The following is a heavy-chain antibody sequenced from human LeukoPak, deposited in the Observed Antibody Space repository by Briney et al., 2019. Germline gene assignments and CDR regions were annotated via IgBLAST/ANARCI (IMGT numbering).Heavy chain of an antibody. CDR3: ARAVERVRPIGYNWFDP. Sequence: KPGGSLRLSCAASGFTFSDYYMSWIRQAPGKGLEWVSYISSSGSTIYYADSVKGRFTISRDNSKNTLYLQMNSLRAEDTAVYYCARAVERVRPIGYNWFDPWGQGTLVTVSS. CDR2: ISSSGSTI. J-gene: IGHJ5*02. V-gene: IGHV3-11*04. D-gene: IGHD1-1*01. CDR1: GFTFSDYY.